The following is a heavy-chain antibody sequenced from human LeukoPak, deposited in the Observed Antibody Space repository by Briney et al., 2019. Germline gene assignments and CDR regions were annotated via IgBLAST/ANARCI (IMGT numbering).Heavy chain of an antibody. CDR3: ARRIRGVPTDH. D-gene: IGHD3-10*01. CDR2: MNPNSGNT. J-gene: IGHJ4*02. CDR1: GYTFTTYD. Sequence: ASVKVSCKASGYTFTTYDLNWVRQATGQGLEWMGWMNPNSGNTGYAQKFQGRATMTRNTSISTAYMELNNLTSEDTAVYYCARRIRGVPTDHWGQGTLVTVSS. V-gene: IGHV1-8*01.